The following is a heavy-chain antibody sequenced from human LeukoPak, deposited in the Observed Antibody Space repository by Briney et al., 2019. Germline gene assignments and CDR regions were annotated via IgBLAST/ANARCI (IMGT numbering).Heavy chain of an antibody. CDR2: ISGGGGST. Sequence: AGGSLRLSCAVSGFTFTSYSMNWVRQAPGKGLEWVSTISGGGGSTYYADSVKGRFTISRDNPKNTLYLQMNSLRAEDTAVYYCAKAGGWFGELLQTSADNWFDPWGQGTLVTVSS. J-gene: IGHJ5*02. CDR1: GFTFTSYS. V-gene: IGHV3-23*01. D-gene: IGHD3-10*01. CDR3: AKAGGWFGELLQTSADNWFDP.